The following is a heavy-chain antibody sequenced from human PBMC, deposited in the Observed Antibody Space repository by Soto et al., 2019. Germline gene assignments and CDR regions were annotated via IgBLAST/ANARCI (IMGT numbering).Heavy chain of an antibody. J-gene: IGHJ4*02. D-gene: IGHD3-16*01. CDR1: GGTFNMYA. CDR3: TRSIGSGGVIGGFDY. V-gene: IGHV1-69*01. Sequence: QVQLVQSGAEVRKPGSAVRVSCKASGGTFNMYAMNWVRQAPGQGLEWMAGIIPIFDTPRYAKQFQGRVIITVDESTSTAYLELSSLRYEDTATYYCTRSIGSGGVIGGFDYWGQGTLVTVAS. CDR2: IIPIFDTP.